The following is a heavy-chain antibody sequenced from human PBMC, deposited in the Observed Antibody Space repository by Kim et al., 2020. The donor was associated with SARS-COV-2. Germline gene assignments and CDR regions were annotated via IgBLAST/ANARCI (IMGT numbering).Heavy chain of an antibody. Sequence: SETLSLTCTVSGGSISSYYWSWIRQPPGKGLEWIGYIYYSGSTNYNPSLKSRVTISVDTSKNQFSLKLSSVTAADTAVYYCARGPNYYYYGMDVWGQGTKVTVSS. CDR3: ARGPNYYYYGMDV. V-gene: IGHV4-59*13. CDR2: IYYSGST. J-gene: IGHJ6*02. CDR1: GGSISSYY.